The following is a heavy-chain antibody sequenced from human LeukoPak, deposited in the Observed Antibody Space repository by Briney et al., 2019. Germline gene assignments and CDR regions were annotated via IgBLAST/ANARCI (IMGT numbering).Heavy chain of an antibody. V-gene: IGHV1-8*01. CDR3: ARGRITIFGRATGYYYGMDV. J-gene: IGHJ6*02. Sequence: ASVKVSCKASGYTSTSYDINWVRQATGQGLEWMGWMNPNSGNTGYAQKFQGRVTMTRNTSISTAYMELSSLRSEDTAVYYCARGRITIFGRATGYYYGMDVWGQGTTVTVSS. CDR2: MNPNSGNT. D-gene: IGHD3-3*01. CDR1: GYTSTSYD.